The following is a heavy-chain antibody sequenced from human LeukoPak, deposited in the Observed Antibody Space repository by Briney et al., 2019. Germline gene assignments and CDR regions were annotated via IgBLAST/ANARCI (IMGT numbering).Heavy chain of an antibody. CDR1: GFTFSNYA. CDR3: ARGGTLYYYDSSGYRYGMDV. D-gene: IGHD3-22*01. J-gene: IGHJ6*02. Sequence: GGPLRLSCAASGFTFSNYAMSWVRQAPGKGLEWVSAISGSGGSAYYADSVKGRFTISRDNSKNTLYLQMNSLRAEDTAVYYCARGGTLYYYDSSGYRYGMDVWGQGTTVTVSS. CDR2: ISGSGGSA. V-gene: IGHV3-23*01.